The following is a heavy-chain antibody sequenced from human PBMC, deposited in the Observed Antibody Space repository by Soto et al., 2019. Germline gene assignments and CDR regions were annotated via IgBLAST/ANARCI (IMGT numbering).Heavy chain of an antibody. D-gene: IGHD3-22*01. Sequence: SLRLSCAASGFTFSSYAMHWVRQAPGKGLEWVAVISYDGSNKYYADSVKGRFTISRDNSKNTLYLQMNSLRAEDTAVYYCARDLSPFYYDSSGNDYWGQGTLVTVSS. CDR1: GFTFSSYA. J-gene: IGHJ4*02. CDR2: ISYDGSNK. CDR3: ARDLSPFYYDSSGNDY. V-gene: IGHV3-30-3*01.